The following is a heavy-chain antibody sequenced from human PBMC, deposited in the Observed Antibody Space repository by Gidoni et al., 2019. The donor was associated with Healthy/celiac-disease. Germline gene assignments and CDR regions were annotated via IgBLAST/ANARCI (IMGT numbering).Heavy chain of an antibody. CDR1: GSSFTSYW. Sequence: EVQLVQSGAEVKKPGESLKISGKGSGSSFTSYWIGGVPQMPGKGLEWMGIIYPGDSDTRDSPSFQGQVTISADKSISTAYLQWSSLKASDTAMYYCARSSGWYSVVFSWFDPWGQGTLVTVSS. CDR2: IYPGDSDT. J-gene: IGHJ5*02. CDR3: ARSSGWYSVVFSWFDP. D-gene: IGHD6-19*01. V-gene: IGHV5-51*01.